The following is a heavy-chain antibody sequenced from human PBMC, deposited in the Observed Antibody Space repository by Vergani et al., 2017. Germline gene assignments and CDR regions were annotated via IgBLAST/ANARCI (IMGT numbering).Heavy chain of an antibody. D-gene: IGHD3-10*01. V-gene: IGHV3-33*01. CDR2: IHHSGDTH. Sequence: QVQLVESGGGVVQPGRSLRLSCAASGFTFNQYGMHWVRQAPGKGLEWIGCIHHSGDTHYNSSLKSRVSISIVSSSKFSLSLTSVTAADTAIYYCARHRGSGGFFPSSYFYGMDVWGHGTTVTVSS. J-gene: IGHJ6*02. CDR1: GFTFNQYG. CDR3: ARHRGSGGFFPSSYFYGMDV.